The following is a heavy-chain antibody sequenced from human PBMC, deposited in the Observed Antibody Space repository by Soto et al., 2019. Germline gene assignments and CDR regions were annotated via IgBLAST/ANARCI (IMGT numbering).Heavy chain of an antibody. CDR3: AKGLSTASSFDS. D-gene: IGHD2-8*02. J-gene: IGHJ4*02. V-gene: IGHV3-23*01. CDR1: GFTFSHHD. Sequence: EVHLLESGGGLVQPGGSLRLSCAASGFTFSHHDMSWVRQAPGKGLEWVSAISTGGGRTHYADSVKGRFTISRDNSKNMLSLQMNRLRAEDTAVYHCAKGLSTASSFDSWGQGTLVTVSS. CDR2: ISTGGGRT.